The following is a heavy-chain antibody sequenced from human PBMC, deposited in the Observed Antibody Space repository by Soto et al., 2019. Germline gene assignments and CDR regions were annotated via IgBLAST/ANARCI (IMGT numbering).Heavy chain of an antibody. CDR2: INPNSGGT. J-gene: IGHJ4*02. CDR1: GYTFTGYY. CDR3: AREYCSSTSCYYFDY. D-gene: IGHD2-2*01. Sequence: ASVKVSCKASGYTFTGYYMHWVRQAPGQGLEWMGWINPNSGGTNYAQKFQGWVTMTRDTSISTAYMELSRLRSDDTAVYYCAREYCSSTSCYYFDYWGQGTLVTSPQ. V-gene: IGHV1-2*04.